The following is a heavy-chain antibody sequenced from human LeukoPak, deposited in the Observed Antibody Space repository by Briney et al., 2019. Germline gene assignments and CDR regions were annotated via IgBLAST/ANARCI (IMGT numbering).Heavy chain of an antibody. CDR3: AREIRAVRGYSSGWYEDY. CDR1: GGTFTSYA. Sequence: GASVKVSCKASGGTFTSYAISWVRQAPGQGLEWMGIINPSGGSTSYAQKFQGRVTMTRDTSTSTVYMELSRLRSEDTAVYYCAREIRAVRGYSSGWYEDYWGQGTLVTVSS. CDR2: INPSGGST. D-gene: IGHD6-19*01. J-gene: IGHJ4*02. V-gene: IGHV1-46*01.